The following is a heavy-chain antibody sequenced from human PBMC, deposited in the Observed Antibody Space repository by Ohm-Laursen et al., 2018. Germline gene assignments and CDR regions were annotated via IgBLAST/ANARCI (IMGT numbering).Heavy chain of an antibody. J-gene: IGHJ4*02. D-gene: IGHD3-9*01. CDR3: ARDIDWVAFDY. CDR2: ISASGGST. V-gene: IGHV3-23*01. CDR1: GFTFSSYA. Sequence: SLRLSCAASGFTFSSYAMSWVRQAPGKGLEWVSTISASGGSTYYADSVKGRFTISRDNSRNTLDLQMNSLRVEDTALYYCARDIDWVAFDYWGQGTLVTVSS.